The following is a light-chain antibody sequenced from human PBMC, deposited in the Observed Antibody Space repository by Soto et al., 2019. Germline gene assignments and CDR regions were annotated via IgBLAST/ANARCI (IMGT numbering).Light chain of an antibody. CDR1: SSDVGGYNY. Sequence: QSALTQPPSASGSPGQSVTISCTGTSSDVGGYNYVSWYQQHPGRAPKLMIYEVSKRPSGVPDRFSGSKSGSTASLTVSGLQAEDEADYYCSSYAGTHIVFGIGTKVTVL. CDR3: SSYAGTHIV. J-gene: IGLJ1*01. V-gene: IGLV2-8*01. CDR2: EVS.